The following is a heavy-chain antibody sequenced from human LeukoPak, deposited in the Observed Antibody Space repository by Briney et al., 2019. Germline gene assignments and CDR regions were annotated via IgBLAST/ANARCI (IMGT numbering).Heavy chain of an antibody. CDR3: ARDIVVVAGDYYGMDV. CDR1: GGSFSGYY. Sequence: SETLSLTCAVYGGSFSGYYWSWIRQPPGKGLEWIGEINHSGSTNYNPSLKSRVTISVDTSKNQFSLKLSSVTAADTAAYYCARDIVVVAGDYYGMDVWGQGTTVTVSS. V-gene: IGHV4-34*01. J-gene: IGHJ6*02. CDR2: INHSGST. D-gene: IGHD2-2*01.